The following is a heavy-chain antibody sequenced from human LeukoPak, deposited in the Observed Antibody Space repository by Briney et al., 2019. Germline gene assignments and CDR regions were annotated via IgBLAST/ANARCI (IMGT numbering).Heavy chain of an antibody. V-gene: IGHV5-51*01. Sequence: GESLKISCKGSNYTFGRHWIGWVRQTPEKGLEWMGIIYPSDSDSRYSPSFQGQVTFSVDRSINTAYVQWRSLKASDTAMYYCARSGDYHAFDIWGQGTMVTVSS. D-gene: IGHD4-17*01. J-gene: IGHJ3*02. CDR3: ARSGDYHAFDI. CDR2: IYPSDSDS. CDR1: NYTFGRHW.